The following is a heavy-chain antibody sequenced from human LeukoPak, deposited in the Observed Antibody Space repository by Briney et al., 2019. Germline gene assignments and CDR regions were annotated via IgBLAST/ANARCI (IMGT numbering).Heavy chain of an antibody. CDR1: GGSISSSSYY. CDR3: ARPRSIAVAGTYWFDP. CDR2: IYYSGST. V-gene: IGHV4-39*07. D-gene: IGHD6-19*01. Sequence: PSETLSLTCTVSGGSISSSSYYWGWIRHPPGKGLEWIGGIYYSGSTYYTPSLRSRVTISVDTSKNQFSLKLSSVTAADTAVYYCARPRSIAVAGTYWFDPWGQGTLVTVSS. J-gene: IGHJ5*02.